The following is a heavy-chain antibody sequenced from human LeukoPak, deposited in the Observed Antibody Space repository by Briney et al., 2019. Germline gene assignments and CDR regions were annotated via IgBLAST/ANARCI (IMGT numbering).Heavy chain of an antibody. Sequence: PGGSLRLSCAASGFTVSSNYMSWVRQAPGKGLEWVSVIYSGGSTYYADSVKGRFTISRDNSKNTLYLQMNSLRAEDTAVYYCARDPSPKNIAAAGSLWGQGTMVTVSS. CDR1: GFTVSSNY. CDR3: ARDPSPKNIAAAGSL. J-gene: IGHJ3*01. D-gene: IGHD6-13*01. CDR2: IYSGGST. V-gene: IGHV3-66*01.